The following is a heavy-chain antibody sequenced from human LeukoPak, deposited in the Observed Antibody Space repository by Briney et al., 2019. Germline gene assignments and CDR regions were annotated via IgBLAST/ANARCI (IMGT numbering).Heavy chain of an antibody. CDR1: GFTFSTYS. D-gene: IGHD2-15*01. V-gene: IGHV3-48*01. J-gene: IGHJ3*02. CDR3: ARVGGYDAFDI. Sequence: GGSLRLSCEASGFTFSTYSMNWVGQAPGKGLEWVSYISSSSSTIYYADSVKGRLTISRDNAKNSLYLQMNSLRAEDTAVYYCARVGGYDAFDIWGQGTMVTVSS. CDR2: ISSSSSTI.